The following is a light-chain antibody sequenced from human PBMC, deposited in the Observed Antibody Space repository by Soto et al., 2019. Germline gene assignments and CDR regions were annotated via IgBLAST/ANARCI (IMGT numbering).Light chain of an antibody. CDR3: CSYTASDLWV. CDR1: ISDVDGYNY. J-gene: IGLJ3*02. V-gene: IGLV2-8*01. Sequence: QSALTQPPSASGSPGQSVTISCTGTISDVDGYNYVSWYQQHPGKAPKLMISAVTQRPSGVPDRFSGSKSGNTASLTISGLQADDEADYFCCSYTASDLWVFGGGTKLTVL. CDR2: AVT.